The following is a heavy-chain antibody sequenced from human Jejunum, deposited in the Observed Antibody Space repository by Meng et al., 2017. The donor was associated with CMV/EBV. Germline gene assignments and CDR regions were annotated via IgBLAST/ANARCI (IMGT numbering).Heavy chain of an antibody. V-gene: IGHV3-23*01. CDR3: ARDVGYTVTAPFDY. Sequence: GSAFSSHAMGWGRQVPGRRPGWVAGISGSGLATYYAASVKGRFTISRDNSNSTLFLQMDGLRGDDTAVYFCARDVGYTVTAPFDYWGQGSGVTVSS. CDR1: GSAFSSHA. CDR2: ISGSGLAT. D-gene: IGHD4-11*01. J-gene: IGHJ4*02.